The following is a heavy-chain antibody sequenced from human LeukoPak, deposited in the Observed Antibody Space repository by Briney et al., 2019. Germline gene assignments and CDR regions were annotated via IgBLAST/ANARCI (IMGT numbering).Heavy chain of an antibody. D-gene: IGHD3-22*01. CDR1: GGSISSYY. Sequence: SETLSLTCTVSGGSISSYYWSWIRQPAGKGLEWIGRIYTSESTNYNPSLKSRVTMSVDTSKNQFSLKLSSVTAADTAVYYCARGRWYYDSSGYEDAFDIWGQGTMVTVSS. CDR2: IYTSEST. CDR3: ARGRWYYDSSGYEDAFDI. V-gene: IGHV4-4*07. J-gene: IGHJ3*02.